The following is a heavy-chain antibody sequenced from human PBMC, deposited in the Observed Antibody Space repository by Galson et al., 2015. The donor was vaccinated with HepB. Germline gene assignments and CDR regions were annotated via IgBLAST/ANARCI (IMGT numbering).Heavy chain of an antibody. CDR2: INPKSGNT. CDR1: GYTFSSYA. Sequence: SVKVSCKASGYTFSSYAISWVRQAPGQGLEWMGRINPKSGNTNSAQKFQGRVTMSRDTSISTAYMELSRLISDDMAVYYCARGQYSGDFWGQGTLVTVSS. D-gene: IGHD5-12*01. CDR3: ARGQYSGDF. V-gene: IGHV1-2*06. J-gene: IGHJ4*02.